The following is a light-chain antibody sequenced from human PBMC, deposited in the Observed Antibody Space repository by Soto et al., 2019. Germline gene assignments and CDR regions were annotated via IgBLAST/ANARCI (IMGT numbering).Light chain of an antibody. CDR2: DAS. Sequence: EIVLTQSPATLSLSTGERATLSCMASQSVSSYLAWYQQKPGQAPRLLIYDASNRATGIPARFSGSGSGTDFTLTISSLEPEDFAVYYCQQRSNWPPTFGQGTRLEI. CDR1: QSVSSY. CDR3: QQRSNWPPT. V-gene: IGKV3-11*01. J-gene: IGKJ5*01.